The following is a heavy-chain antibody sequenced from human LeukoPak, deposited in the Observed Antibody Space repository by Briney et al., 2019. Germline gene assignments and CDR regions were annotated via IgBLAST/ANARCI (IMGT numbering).Heavy chain of an antibody. CDR2: IKSDGITI. Sequence: PGGSLRLSCAASGFTFSNYMMHWVRQAPGKGLVWVSRIKSDGITITYADSVKGRFTISRDNSKNTLYLQMNSLRAEDTAVYYCARNGNYDSRYYYYYGMDVWGQGTTVTVSS. CDR3: ARNGNYDSRYYYYYGMDV. J-gene: IGHJ6*02. CDR1: GFTFSNYM. D-gene: IGHD3-22*01. V-gene: IGHV3-74*01.